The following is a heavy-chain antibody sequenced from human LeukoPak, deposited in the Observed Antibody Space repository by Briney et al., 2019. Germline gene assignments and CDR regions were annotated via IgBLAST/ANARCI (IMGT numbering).Heavy chain of an antibody. Sequence: SQTLSLTCTVSGGSISSGDYYWSWIRQPPGKGLEWIGYIYYSGSTYYNPSLKSRVTISVDTSKNQFSLKLSSVTAADTAVYYCARDRVVVVPAAIGDAFDIWGQGTMVTVSS. CDR3: ARDRVVVVPAAIGDAFDI. J-gene: IGHJ3*02. D-gene: IGHD2-2*01. CDR2: IYYSGST. CDR1: GGSISSGDYY. V-gene: IGHV4-30-4*08.